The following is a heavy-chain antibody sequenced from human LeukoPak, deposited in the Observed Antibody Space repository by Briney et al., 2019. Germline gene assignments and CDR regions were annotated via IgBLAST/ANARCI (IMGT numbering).Heavy chain of an antibody. J-gene: IGHJ5*02. V-gene: IGHV3-30*04. D-gene: IGHD3-10*01. CDR2: ISYDGSNK. Sequence: GGSLRLSCAASGFTFSSYAMHWVRQAPGKGLEWVAVISYDGSNKYYADSVKGRFTISRDNSKNTLYLQMNSLRAEDTAVYYCARGHGSGSYYPTPFDPWGQGTLVTVSS. CDR3: ARGHGSGSYYPTPFDP. CDR1: GFTFSSYA.